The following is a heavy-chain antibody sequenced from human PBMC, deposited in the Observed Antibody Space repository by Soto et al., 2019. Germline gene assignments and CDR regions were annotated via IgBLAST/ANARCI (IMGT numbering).Heavy chain of an antibody. CDR1: GFTFSNHV. CDR2: INRDSNT. D-gene: IGHD4-17*01. V-gene: IGHV3-48*01. Sequence: EEQLVESGGGLVQPGGSLRLSCAASGFTFSNHVMNWVRQAPGRGLEWVSSINRDSNTFYADSVKGRFTISRDNAKDSLYLQMNSLRADDTAVYYCGNGDYYVGQGTLVTVSS. J-gene: IGHJ4*02. CDR3: GNGDYY.